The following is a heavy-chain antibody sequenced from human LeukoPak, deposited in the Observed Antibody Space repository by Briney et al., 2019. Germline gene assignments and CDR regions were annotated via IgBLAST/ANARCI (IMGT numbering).Heavy chain of an antibody. V-gene: IGHV4-34*01. CDR1: GGSFSGYY. CDR3: ARLRTGSAYYTDFQH. Sequence: SETLSLTCAVYGGSFSGYYWSWIRQPPGKGLEWIGEINHSGSTNYNPSLKSRVTISVDTSKNQFSLKLSSVTAADTAVYYCARLRTGSAYYTDFQHWGQGTLVTVSS. D-gene: IGHD3-3*01. J-gene: IGHJ1*01. CDR2: INHSGST.